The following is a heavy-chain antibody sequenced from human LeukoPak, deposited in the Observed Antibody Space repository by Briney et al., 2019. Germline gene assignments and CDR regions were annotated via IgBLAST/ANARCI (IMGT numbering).Heavy chain of an antibody. V-gene: IGHV3-48*04. CDR2: ISTTSSTI. D-gene: IGHD6-19*01. Sequence: PGGSLRLSCAASGFTFGSYSMNWVRQAPGKGLEWISYISTTSSTIYYADSVKGRFTISRDNAKNSLYLQMNSLRAEDTAVYYCARDPGIAVAGTFAYYYYYMDVWGKGTTVTVSS. CDR3: ARDPGIAVAGTFAYYYYYMDV. CDR1: GFTFGSYS. J-gene: IGHJ6*03.